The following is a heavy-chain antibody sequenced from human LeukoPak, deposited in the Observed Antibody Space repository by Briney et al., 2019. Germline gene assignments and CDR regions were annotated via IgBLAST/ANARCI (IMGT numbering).Heavy chain of an antibody. Sequence: GGSLRLSCTVSGFSFSSYCMSWVRQAPGQGLEWASAISGRGGSTYYADSVKGRFTISRDNSKNTLYLQVNSLRAEDTAVYYCAKDRRVRGHPLDYWGQGTLVTVSS. D-gene: IGHD3-10*01. J-gene: IGHJ4*02. CDR1: GFSFSSYC. CDR3: AKDRRVRGHPLDY. CDR2: ISGRGGST. V-gene: IGHV3-23*01.